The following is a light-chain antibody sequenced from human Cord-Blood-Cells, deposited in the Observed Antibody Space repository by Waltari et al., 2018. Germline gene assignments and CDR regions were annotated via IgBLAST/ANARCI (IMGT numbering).Light chain of an antibody. V-gene: IGLV2-14*01. CDR2: DVS. Sequence: QSALTQHASVSGSPGPSSTISCTGTSSDVGGDTYVSWYQQHPGKAPKLMIYDVSNRPSGVSNRFSGSKSGNTASLTISGLQAEDEADYYCSSYTSSSTLVFGTGTKVTVL. J-gene: IGLJ1*01. CDR3: SSYTSSSTLV. CDR1: SSDVGGDTY.